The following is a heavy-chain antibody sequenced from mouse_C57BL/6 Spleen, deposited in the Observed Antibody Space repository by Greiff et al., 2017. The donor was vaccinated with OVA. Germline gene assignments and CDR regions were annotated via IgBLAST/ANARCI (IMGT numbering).Heavy chain of an antibody. CDR3: TRRGYYLYYFDY. D-gene: IGHD1-1*01. CDR1: GYTFTDYE. J-gene: IGHJ2*01. Sequence: VKLVESGAELVRPGASVTLSCKASGYTFTDYEMHWVKQTPVHGLEWIGAIDPETGGTAYNQKFKGKAILTADKSSSTAYMELRSLTSEDSAVYYCTRRGYYLYYFDYWGQGTTLTVSS. CDR2: IDPETGGT. V-gene: IGHV1-15*01.